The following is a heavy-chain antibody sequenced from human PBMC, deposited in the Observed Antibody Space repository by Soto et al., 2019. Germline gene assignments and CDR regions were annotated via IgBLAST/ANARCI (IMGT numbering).Heavy chain of an antibody. J-gene: IGHJ4*02. CDR1: GFTFSSYA. V-gene: IGHV3-30-3*01. CDR2: ISYDGSDK. CDR3: ARDYYKYYDSSGYYRSPAY. D-gene: IGHD3-22*01. Sequence: GGSLRLSCAASGFTFSSYAMHWVRQAPGKKLEWVALISYDGSDKDYAESVKGRFTIYRDNSRNTLFLQMNSLRAEDTAVYYCARDYYKYYDSSGYYRSPAYWGQGTLVTVSS.